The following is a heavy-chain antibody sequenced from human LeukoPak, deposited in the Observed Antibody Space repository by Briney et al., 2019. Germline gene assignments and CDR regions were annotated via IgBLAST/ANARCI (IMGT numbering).Heavy chain of an antibody. D-gene: IGHD3-9*01. CDR2: ISGSGGST. CDR3: AKGDDIMTTSFLFPDY. Sequence: PGGSLRLSCAASGFTFSSYAMSWVRQAPGKGLEWVSAISGSGGSTYYADSVKGRFTISRDNSKNTLYLQMNSLRAEDTAVYYCAKGDDIMTTSFLFPDYWGQGTLVTVCS. CDR1: GFTFSSYA. V-gene: IGHV3-23*01. J-gene: IGHJ4*02.